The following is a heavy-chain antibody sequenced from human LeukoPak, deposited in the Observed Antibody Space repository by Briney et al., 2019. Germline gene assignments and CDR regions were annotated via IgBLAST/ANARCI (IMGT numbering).Heavy chain of an antibody. D-gene: IGHD5-12*01. CDR1: GFTFSSYA. J-gene: IGHJ4*02. CDR2: ISGSGGST. CDR3: ARDNIVAH. V-gene: IGHV3-23*01. Sequence: PGGSLRLSCSASGFTFSSYAMSWVRQAPGKGLEWVSAISGSGGSTYYADSVKGRFTISRDNAKNSLYLQMNSLRAEDTAVYYCARDNIVAHWGQGTLVTVSS.